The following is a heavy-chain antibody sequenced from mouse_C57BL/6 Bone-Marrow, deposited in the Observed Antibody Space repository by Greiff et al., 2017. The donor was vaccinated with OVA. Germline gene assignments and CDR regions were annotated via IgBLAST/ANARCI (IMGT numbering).Heavy chain of an antibody. J-gene: IGHJ2*01. CDR2: IDPENGDT. V-gene: IGHV14-4*01. CDR1: GFNIKDDY. CDR3: TTYRY. Sequence: VQLQQSGAELVRPGASVKLSCTASGFNIKDDYMHWVKERPEQGLEWIGWIDPENGDTEYASKLQGKATITADTTSKTVYLHLSRLTSEDTAVYYCTTYRYWGQGTTLTVSS.